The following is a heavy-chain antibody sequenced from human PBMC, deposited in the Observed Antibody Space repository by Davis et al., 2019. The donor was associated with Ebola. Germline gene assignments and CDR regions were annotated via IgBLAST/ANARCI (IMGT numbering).Heavy chain of an antibody. Sequence: SEPLTPPCPLPGASITDSYPSWIPHPPGKGLEFFRYIDYSGRTHYNPSLTSRVTISEDTSKNPFSLDLTSVTAADTAVYYCARWNRATWNRRFDCWGQGTLVTVSS. V-gene: IGHV4-59*01. CDR2: IDYSGRT. CDR1: GASITDSY. CDR3: ARWNRATWNRRFDC. D-gene: IGHD1-1*01. J-gene: IGHJ4*02.